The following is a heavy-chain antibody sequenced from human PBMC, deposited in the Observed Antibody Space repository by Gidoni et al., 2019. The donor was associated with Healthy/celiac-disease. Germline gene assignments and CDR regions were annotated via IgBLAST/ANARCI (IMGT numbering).Heavy chain of an antibody. V-gene: IGHV4-34*01. CDR1: GGSFSGYY. CDR2: INHSGST. Sequence: QVQLQQWGAGLLQPSATLSLTCAVYGGSFSGYYWSWIRQPPGKGLEWIGEINHSGSTNYNPSLKSRVTISVDTSKNQFSLKLSSVTAADTAVYYCARKSTAFDIWGQGTMVTVSS. CDR3: ARKSTAFDI. D-gene: IGHD2-2*01. J-gene: IGHJ3*02.